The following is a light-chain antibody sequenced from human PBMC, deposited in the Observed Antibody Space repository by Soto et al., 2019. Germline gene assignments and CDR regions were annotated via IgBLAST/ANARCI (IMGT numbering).Light chain of an antibody. CDR3: SSYTSISTHNYV. CDR1: SSDVGGYNY. V-gene: IGLV2-14*01. CDR2: EVS. Sequence: QSALTQPASVSGSPGQSITISCTGTSSDVGGYNYVSWYQQHPGKAPKLMIYEVSNRPSGVSNRFSGSKSGNTASLTISGLQAEDEADYYCSSYTSISTHNYVFGTGTKVTVL. J-gene: IGLJ1*01.